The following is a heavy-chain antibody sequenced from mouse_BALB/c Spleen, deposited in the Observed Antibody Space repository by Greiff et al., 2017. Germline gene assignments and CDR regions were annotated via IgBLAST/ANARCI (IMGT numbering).Heavy chain of an antibody. CDR1: GFSLTSYG. CDR3: AREGLFAY. Sequence: VKLVESGPGLVAPSQSLSITCTVSGFSLTSYGVHWVRQPPGKGLEWLGVIWAGGSTNYNSALMSRLSISKDNSKSQVFLKMKSLQTDDTAMYYCAREGLFAYWGQGTLVTVSA. D-gene: IGHD3-2*02. J-gene: IGHJ3*01. CDR2: IWAGGST. V-gene: IGHV2-9*02.